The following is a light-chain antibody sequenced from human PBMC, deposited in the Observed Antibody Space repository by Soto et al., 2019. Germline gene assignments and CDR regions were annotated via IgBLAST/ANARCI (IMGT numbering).Light chain of an antibody. Sequence: NQKTQYHYTLSGSEIDRVRITSRASQTISRWLAWYQQKPGKAPKLLIYKASTLKSGVPSRFSGSGSGTEFTLTISSLEPEDFAVYYCHQRKSCPRTFGQGTEVDVK. V-gene: IGKV1-5*03. CDR2: KAS. J-gene: IGKJ1*01. CDR3: HQRKSCPRT. CDR1: QTISRW.